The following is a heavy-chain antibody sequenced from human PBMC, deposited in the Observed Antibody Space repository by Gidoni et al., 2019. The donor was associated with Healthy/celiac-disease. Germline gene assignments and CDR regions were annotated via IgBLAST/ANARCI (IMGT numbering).Heavy chain of an antibody. CDR2: ISDDGSNK. V-gene: IGHV3-30*04. Sequence: QVQLVESGGGAVQPGRSLRLSCAASGFTFSSYAMHWVRRAPGEGLEWVAVISDDGSNKYSADSVKGRFTISRDNSKNTLYVQMNSLRTEDTAVYYCARATSPSFRSPLDIWGQGTMVTVSS. CDR1: GFTFSSYA. CDR3: ARATSPSFRSPLDI. J-gene: IGHJ3*02. D-gene: IGHD6-6*01.